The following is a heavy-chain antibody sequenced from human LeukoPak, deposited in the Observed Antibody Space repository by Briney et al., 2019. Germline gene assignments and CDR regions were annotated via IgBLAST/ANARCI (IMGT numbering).Heavy chain of an antibody. CDR2: INHSGSA. V-gene: IGHV4-34*01. Sequence: SETLSLTCAVYGGSFSGYYWSWIRQPPGKGLEWIGEINHSGSANYNPSLKSRVTISVDTSKNQFSLKLSSVTAADTAVYYCATPVVVVAATLVGYYYGMDVWGQGTTVTVSS. J-gene: IGHJ6*02. CDR1: GGSFSGYY. CDR3: ATPVVVVAATLVGYYYGMDV. D-gene: IGHD2-15*01.